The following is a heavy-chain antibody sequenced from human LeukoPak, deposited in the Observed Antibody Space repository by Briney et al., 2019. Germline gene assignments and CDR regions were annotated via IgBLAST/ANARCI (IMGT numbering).Heavy chain of an antibody. CDR2: IYSGGST. J-gene: IGHJ4*02. D-gene: IGHD2-2*01. CDR1: GLTVSSNY. Sequence: GGSLRLSCAASGLTVSSNYMSWVRQAPGKGLEWVSVIYSGGSTYYADSVKGRFTISRDNSKNTLYLQMNSLRAEDTAVYYCARGPGDQLLQNWGQGTLVTVSS. CDR3: ARGPGDQLLQN. V-gene: IGHV3-66*01.